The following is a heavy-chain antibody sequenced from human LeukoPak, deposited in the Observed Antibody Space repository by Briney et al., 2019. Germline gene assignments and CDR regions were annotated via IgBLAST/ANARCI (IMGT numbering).Heavy chain of an antibody. CDR2: ITGTGGST. V-gene: IGHV3-23*01. Sequence: GASLRLSCAASGFSLSTYGVSWVRQPPGKGLEWVSGITGTGGSTYYADSVEGRFTVSRDTSKNTLYLRMNSLRAEDTAIYYCAKDHGTAVAGFYYWGQGTLVTVSS. CDR3: AKDHGTAVAGFYY. D-gene: IGHD6-19*01. J-gene: IGHJ4*02. CDR1: GFSLSTYG.